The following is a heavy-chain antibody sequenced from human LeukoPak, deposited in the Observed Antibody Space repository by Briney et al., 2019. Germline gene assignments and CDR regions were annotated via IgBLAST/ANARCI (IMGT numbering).Heavy chain of an antibody. CDR2: ISSSGSTI. V-gene: IGHV3-48*03. D-gene: IGHD3-10*01. CDR3: ARWDYGSPFDY. Sequence: PGGSLRLSCAASGFTFSSYEMNWVRQAPGKGLEWVSYISSSGSTIYYADSVKGRFTISRDNAKNSLYLQMNSLRAEDTAVYYCARWDYGSPFDYWGQGTLVTVSS. CDR1: GFTFSSYE. J-gene: IGHJ4*02.